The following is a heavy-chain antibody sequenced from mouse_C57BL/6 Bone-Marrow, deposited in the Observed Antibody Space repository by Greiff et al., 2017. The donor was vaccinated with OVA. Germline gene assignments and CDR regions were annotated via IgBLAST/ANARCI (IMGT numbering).Heavy chain of an antibody. CDR1: GYTFTSYW. CDR2: IYPGSGST. V-gene: IGHV1-55*01. CDR3: AREDFFYYGSSYPLYWYFDV. D-gene: IGHD1-1*01. J-gene: IGHJ1*03. Sequence: QVQLQQPGAELVKPGASVKMSCKASGYTFTSYWITWVKQRPGQGLEWIGDIYPGSGSTNYNEKFKSKATLTVDTSSSTAYMQLSSLTSEDSAVYYCAREDFFYYGSSYPLYWYFDVWGTGTTVTVSS.